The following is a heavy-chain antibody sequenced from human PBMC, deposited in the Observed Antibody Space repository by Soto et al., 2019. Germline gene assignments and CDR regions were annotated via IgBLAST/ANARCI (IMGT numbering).Heavy chain of an antibody. CDR3: ARRQAPGYYYYGMAV. J-gene: IGHJ6*02. CDR2: INHSGST. Sequence: SSEPQSRTCSGYDGSVIDDYWSGIRQHPGKWLEWIGEINHSGSTNYDPSLRSLVTISVDTSKNQFSLKLSSVTAADTAVYYCARRQAPGYYYYGMAVWGQGTSVTVFS. CDR1: DGSVIDDY. V-gene: IGHV4-34*01.